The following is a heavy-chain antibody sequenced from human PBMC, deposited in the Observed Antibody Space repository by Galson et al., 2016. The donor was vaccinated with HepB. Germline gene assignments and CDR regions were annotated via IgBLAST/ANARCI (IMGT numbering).Heavy chain of an antibody. J-gene: IGHJ4*02. CDR2: VSGSGAST. CDR1: GFSFSTHA. D-gene: IGHD6-13*01. CDR3: AKLSVAAPGNVFSFDY. V-gene: IGHV3-23*01. Sequence: SLRLSCAASGFSFSTHAMSWVRRAPGKRLEWLSSVSGSGASTYYADSVKGRFSISRDNSESTLDLQMNSLRVEDTAIYYCAKLSVAAPGNVFSFDYWGQGTLVTVSS.